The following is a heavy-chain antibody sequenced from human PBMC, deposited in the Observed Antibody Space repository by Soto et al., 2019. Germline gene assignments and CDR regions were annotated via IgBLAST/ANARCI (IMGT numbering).Heavy chain of an antibody. CDR2: IDPSDSYT. J-gene: IGHJ4*02. D-gene: IGHD2-2*01. Sequence: PGESLKISCKGSVYSFTSYWISWVRQMPGKGLEWMGRIDPSDSYTNYSPSFQGHVTISADKSISTAYLQWSSLKASDTAMYYCARRARVPAAVTDYWGQGTLVTVPQ. CDR3: ARRARVPAAVTDY. CDR1: VYSFTSYW. V-gene: IGHV5-10-1*01.